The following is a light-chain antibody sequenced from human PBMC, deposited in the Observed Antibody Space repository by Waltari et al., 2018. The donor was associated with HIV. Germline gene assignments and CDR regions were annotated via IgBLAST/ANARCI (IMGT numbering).Light chain of an antibody. CDR2: LGS. CDR1: QSLLHSNGYNY. V-gene: IGKV2-28*01. CDR3: MQALQTPYS. J-gene: IGKJ2*03. Sequence: DIVMTQPPLSLPVTPGEPASIPCRSSQSLLHSNGYNYLDWYLQKPGQSPQLLIFLGSNRASGVPDRFSGSGPGTDFTLKISRVEAEDVGVYYCMQALQTPYSFGQGTKLEIK.